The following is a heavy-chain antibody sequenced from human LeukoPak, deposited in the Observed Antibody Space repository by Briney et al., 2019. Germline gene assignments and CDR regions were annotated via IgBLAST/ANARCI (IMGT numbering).Heavy chain of an antibody. D-gene: IGHD4-11*01. CDR2: AYGDGSSQ. V-gene: IGHV3-33*08. J-gene: IGHJ1*01. CDR1: GFPFGGYG. CDR3: ATGGNFYYSH. Sequence: GESLRLSCAASGFPFGGYGMHWVRRAPGKGLEWVAVAYGDGSSQYYADSVKGRFSISKDISKNTLSLQMNSLRAEDTAVYSCATGGNFYYSHWGQGTLVTVSS.